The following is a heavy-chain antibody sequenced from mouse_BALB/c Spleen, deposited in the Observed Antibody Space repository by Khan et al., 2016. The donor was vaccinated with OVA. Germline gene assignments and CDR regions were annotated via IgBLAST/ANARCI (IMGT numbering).Heavy chain of an antibody. CDR3: ARDGDDYDGAWFAY. Sequence: EVQLQESGPELVKPGASVKISCKASGYTFTDYNMHWVKQSHGKSLEWIGYIYPYNGGTGYNQKFKSKATLTVDYSSSTAYMELRSLTSEDSAVYYCARDGDDYDGAWFAYGGQGTLVTVSA. V-gene: IGHV1S29*02. CDR2: IYPYNGGT. D-gene: IGHD2-4*01. J-gene: IGHJ3*01. CDR1: GYTFTDYN.